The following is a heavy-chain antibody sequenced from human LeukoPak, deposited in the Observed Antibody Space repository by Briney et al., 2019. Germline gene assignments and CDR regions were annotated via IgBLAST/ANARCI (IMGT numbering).Heavy chain of an antibody. Sequence: PGGSLRLSCAASGFTFSSYGMHWVRQAPGKGLEWVAVISYDGSNKYYADSVKGRFTISRDNSKNTLYLQMNSLRAEDTAVYYCAKDFTMSLDAFDIWGQGTMVTVSS. CDR2: ISYDGSNK. CDR1: GFTFSSYG. J-gene: IGHJ3*02. D-gene: IGHD3-22*01. CDR3: AKDFTMSLDAFDI. V-gene: IGHV3-30*18.